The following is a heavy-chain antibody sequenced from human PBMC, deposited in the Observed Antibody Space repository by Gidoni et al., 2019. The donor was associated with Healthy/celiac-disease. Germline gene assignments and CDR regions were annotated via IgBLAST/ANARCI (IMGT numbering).Heavy chain of an antibody. CDR1: GFPCDDYA. J-gene: IGHJ3*02. D-gene: IGHD6-13*01. V-gene: IGHV3-9*01. Sequence: EVQLVASGGGLVQPGRSLRLSCAASGFPCDDYAMHWGRQAPGKALGWVSGMSGSSGSIGDADSVKGRFTISRDNAKNSLYLQMNSLRAEDTALYYCAKDIDSSSWNHDAFDIWGQGTMVTVSS. CDR2: MSGSSGSI. CDR3: AKDIDSSSWNHDAFDI.